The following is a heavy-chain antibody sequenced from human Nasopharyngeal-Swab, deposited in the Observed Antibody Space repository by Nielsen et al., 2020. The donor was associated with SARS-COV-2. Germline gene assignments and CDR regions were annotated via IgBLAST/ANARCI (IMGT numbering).Heavy chain of an antibody. D-gene: IGHD4-17*01. CDR1: GGTFRNYG. CDR3: AGDSDYGDYIGWFDP. CDR2: VMPKFDTA. Sequence: SVKVSCKTSGGTFRNYGISWVRQAPGQGLEWMGGVMPKFDTANYAQKFQDRVTITADESTSTVYLELISLTSDDTAVYYCAGDSDYGDYIGWFDPWGQGTLVTVSS. V-gene: IGHV1-69*13. J-gene: IGHJ5*02.